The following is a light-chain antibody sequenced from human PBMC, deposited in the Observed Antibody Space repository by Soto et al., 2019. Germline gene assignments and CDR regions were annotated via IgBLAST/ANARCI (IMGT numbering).Light chain of an antibody. V-gene: IGLV1-44*01. CDR2: DNN. CDR3: AAWDDSLNGLV. Sequence: QSVLTQPPSASGTPGQKVTISCSGATSDIGSNIVAWYQHLPGTAPKLLIYDNNQRPSGVPDRFFGSKSGTSASLAISGLQPDDESHYYCAAWDDSLNGLVFGGGTKLTVL. J-gene: IGLJ3*02. CDR1: TSDIGSNI.